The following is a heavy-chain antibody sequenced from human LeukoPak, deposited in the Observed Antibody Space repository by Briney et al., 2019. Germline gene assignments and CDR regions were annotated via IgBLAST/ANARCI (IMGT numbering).Heavy chain of an antibody. Sequence: PGGSLRLSCAASGFTFSSYAMHWVRQAPGKGLMWVAVISYDGSNKYYADSVKGRFTTSRDNSKNTLYLQMNSLRAEDTAVYYCARDPSLTGPFDYWGQGTLVTVSS. D-gene: IGHD2-2*01. J-gene: IGHJ4*02. CDR1: GFTFSSYA. CDR3: ARDPSLTGPFDY. CDR2: ISYDGSNK. V-gene: IGHV3-30-3*01.